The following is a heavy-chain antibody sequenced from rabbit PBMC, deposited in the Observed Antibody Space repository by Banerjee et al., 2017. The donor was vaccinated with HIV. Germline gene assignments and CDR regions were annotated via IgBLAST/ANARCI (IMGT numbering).Heavy chain of an antibody. Sequence: QQQLEESGGGLVKPEGSLTLTCKASGFDFSSNAMCWVRQAPGKGLEWIACIYAGSSGSTWYASWAKGRFTISKTSSTMVTLQMTSLTAADTATYFCARRIGSSPYGSFSLWGPGTLVTVS. V-gene: IGHV1S45*01. D-gene: IGHD8-1*01. CDR1: GFDFSSNA. CDR2: IYAGSSGST. CDR3: ARRIGSSPYGSFSL. J-gene: IGHJ4*01.